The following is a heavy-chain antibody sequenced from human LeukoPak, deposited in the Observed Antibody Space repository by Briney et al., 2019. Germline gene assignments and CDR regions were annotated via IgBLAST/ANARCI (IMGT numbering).Heavy chain of an antibody. CDR3: ARMIVGATRYYGMDV. D-gene: IGHD1-26*01. CDR1: GYTFTGYY. V-gene: IGHV1-2*02. CDR2: INPNSGGT. J-gene: IGHJ6*02. Sequence: ASVKVSCKASGYTFTGYYMHWVRQAPGQGLEWMGWINPNSGGTNYAQKFQGRVTMTRDTFISTAYMELSRLRSDDTAVYYCARMIVGATRYYGMDVWGQGTMVTVSS.